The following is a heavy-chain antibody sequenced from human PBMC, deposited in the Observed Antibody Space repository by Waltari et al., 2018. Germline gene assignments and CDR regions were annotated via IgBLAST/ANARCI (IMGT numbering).Heavy chain of an antibody. V-gene: IGHV4-59*08. Sequence: HVPLQESGPGLVKPSATRSLTCTVSGDFPSNDHWTWIRQAPGKGLEWIAYIRYTGGTKWNPSLQSRVTVSADTSKKQFSLRLTSVTAADTAVYYCARLPTTYYDSLGWGFFDQWGQGIMVTVSS. CDR2: IRYTGGT. J-gene: IGHJ4*02. CDR3: ARLPTTYYDSLGWGFFDQ. D-gene: IGHD3-22*01. CDR1: GDFPSNDH.